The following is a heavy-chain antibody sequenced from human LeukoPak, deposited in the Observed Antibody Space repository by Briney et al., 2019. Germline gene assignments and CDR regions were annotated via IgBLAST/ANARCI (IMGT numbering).Heavy chain of an antibody. J-gene: IGHJ4*02. Sequence: SETLSLTCTVSGGSISSSSYSWGWIRRPPGKGLEWIGSIYYSGSTYYNPSLKSRVTISVDTSKNQFSLKLSSVTVADTAVYYCARLYYDSSIDYWGQGTLVTVSS. CDR1: GGSISSSSYS. V-gene: IGHV4-39*01. CDR2: IYYSGST. D-gene: IGHD3-22*01. CDR3: ARLYYDSSIDY.